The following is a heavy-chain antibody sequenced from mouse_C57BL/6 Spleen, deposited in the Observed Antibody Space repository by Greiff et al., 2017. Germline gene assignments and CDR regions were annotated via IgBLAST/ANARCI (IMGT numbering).Heavy chain of an antibody. Sequence: EVNVVESGGDLVKPGGSLKLSCAASGFTFSSYGMSWVRQTPDKRLEWVATISSGGSYTYYPDSVKGRFTISRDNAKNTLYLQMSSLKSEDTAMYYCARQALAMDYWGQGTSVTVSS. CDR1: GFTFSSYG. V-gene: IGHV5-6*01. CDR2: ISSGGSYT. CDR3: ARQALAMDY. J-gene: IGHJ4*01.